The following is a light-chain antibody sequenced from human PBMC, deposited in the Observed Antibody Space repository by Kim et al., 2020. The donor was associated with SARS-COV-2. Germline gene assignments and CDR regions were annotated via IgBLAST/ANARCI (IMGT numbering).Light chain of an antibody. CDR3: QSSDSSDTFWV. J-gene: IGLJ3*02. CDR1: ALPKQY. CDR2: EDT. Sequence: PGQTARINGAVDALPKQYAYWFQQKPGQAPVLVIYEDTERPSGIPERFSGSTSGTTVTLTISGVQAEDEADYYCQSSDSSDTFWVFGGGTQLTVL. V-gene: IGLV3-25*03.